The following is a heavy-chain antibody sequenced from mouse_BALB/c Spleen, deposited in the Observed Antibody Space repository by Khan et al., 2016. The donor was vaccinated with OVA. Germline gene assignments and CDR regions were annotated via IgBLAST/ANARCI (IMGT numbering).Heavy chain of an antibody. J-gene: IGHJ4*01. CDR3: ARGNYYGYALDY. Sequence: EVQLQESGPGLVKPSQSPSLTCTVNGYSITSNYAWNWIRQFPGNKLEWMGYISYSGSTNYNPSLKSRLSITRDTSKNQFFLLLHYVTTEDSATYYCARGNYYGYALDYWGQGTSVTVSS. CDR2: ISYSGST. V-gene: IGHV3-2*02. CDR1: GYSITSNYA. D-gene: IGHD1-1*01.